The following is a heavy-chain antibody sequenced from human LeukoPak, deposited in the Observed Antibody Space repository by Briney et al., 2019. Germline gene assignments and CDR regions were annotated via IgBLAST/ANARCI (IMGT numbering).Heavy chain of an antibody. Sequence: SETLSLTCTVSGDSITDYYWSWIRQPPGKGLEWIGYISYSGRATYNPSVKSRVTISLATSRTQFSLSLTSVTAADTAVYYCARVSAGGGSEWVDNWGQGTLVTVSS. CDR3: ARVSAGGGSEWVDN. CDR2: ISYSGRA. J-gene: IGHJ5*02. V-gene: IGHV4-59*01. CDR1: GDSITDYY. D-gene: IGHD1-26*01.